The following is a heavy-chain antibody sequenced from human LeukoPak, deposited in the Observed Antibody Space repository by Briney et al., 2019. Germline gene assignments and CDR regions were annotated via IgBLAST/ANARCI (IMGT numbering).Heavy chain of an antibody. CDR2: ISDSGGST. Sequence: GGSLRLSCAASGFSFRSYVMNWVRQSPGKGLEWVSSISDSGGSTYYADSMKGRLTISRDNSKNTLYLQMKSLRAEDTAVYYCARDRLQQQLTFLFDYWGQGTLVTVSS. V-gene: IGHV3-23*01. CDR3: ARDRLQQQLTFLFDY. CDR1: GFSFRSYV. J-gene: IGHJ4*02. D-gene: IGHD6-13*01.